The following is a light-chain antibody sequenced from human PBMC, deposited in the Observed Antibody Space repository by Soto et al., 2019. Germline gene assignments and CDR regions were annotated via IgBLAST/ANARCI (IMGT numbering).Light chain of an antibody. CDR2: GAS. V-gene: IGKV3-20*01. CDR1: QSVSSSY. Sequence: EIVLTQSPGTLSLSPGERATLSCRASQSVSSSYLAWYQQKPGQAPRLLIYGASSRATGIPDRFSGSGSGTDFTLTISRLEPEYCAVYYCQQYGSSGYTFGQGTKLEIK. CDR3: QQYGSSGYT. J-gene: IGKJ2*01.